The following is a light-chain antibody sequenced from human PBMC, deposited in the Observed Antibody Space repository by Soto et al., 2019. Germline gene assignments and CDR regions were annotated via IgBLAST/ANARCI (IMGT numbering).Light chain of an antibody. CDR1: QSISSY. J-gene: IGKJ5*01. Sequence: EIKMTQSPSSLSASIGDRVIITCRASQSISSYLNWYQQKPGKAPKLLIYAASSLQSGVPSRFSGSGSGTDFTLTISRLEPEDFAVYYCQQYGRSSTFGQRTRLEIK. CDR3: QQYGRSST. CDR2: AAS. V-gene: IGKV1-39*01.